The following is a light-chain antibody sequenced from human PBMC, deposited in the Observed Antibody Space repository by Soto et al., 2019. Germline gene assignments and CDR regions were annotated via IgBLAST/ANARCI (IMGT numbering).Light chain of an antibody. Sequence: EIVLTQSPGTLSLSTGERATLSCRTSQSVSNNYLAWYQQKPGQAPRLLIYGSSSRATGIPDRFSGSGSGTDFTLSISRLEPEDFAVYYCQQRSNWLPLTFGGGTKVDIK. J-gene: IGKJ4*01. CDR3: QQRSNWLPLT. V-gene: IGKV3D-20*02. CDR1: QSVSNNY. CDR2: GSS.